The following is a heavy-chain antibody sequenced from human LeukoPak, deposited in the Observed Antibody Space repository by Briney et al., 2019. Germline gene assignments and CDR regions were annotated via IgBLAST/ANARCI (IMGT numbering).Heavy chain of an antibody. J-gene: IGHJ6*03. V-gene: IGHV3-64*02. CDR2: INSNGGNR. CDR3: ARARLKGSSSAGYQYYYLDV. D-gene: IGHD6-6*01. CDR1: GFTFSSYA. Sequence: PGGSLRLSCAASGFTFSSYAMHWVRQAPGKGLEYVSAINSNGGNRHYADSVKGRFSISRDNSKNTLCLQMGSLRVEDMAVYYCARARLKGSSSAGYQYYYLDVWGKGTTVTVSS.